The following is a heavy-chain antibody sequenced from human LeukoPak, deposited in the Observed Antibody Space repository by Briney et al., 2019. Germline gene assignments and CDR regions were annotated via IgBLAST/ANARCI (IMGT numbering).Heavy chain of an antibody. CDR2: IYYTGSI. J-gene: IGHJ5*02. D-gene: IGHD3-3*01. Sequence: SETLSLTCTVSGGSVSSGSYFWSWIRQPPGRGLEWIAYIYYTGSINYNPSLKSRVTISLDTSKNQFSLKLSSVTAADTAVYYCARDESPFYWFDPWGQGTLVTVSS. CDR1: GGSVSSGSYF. CDR3: ARDESPFYWFDP. V-gene: IGHV4-61*01.